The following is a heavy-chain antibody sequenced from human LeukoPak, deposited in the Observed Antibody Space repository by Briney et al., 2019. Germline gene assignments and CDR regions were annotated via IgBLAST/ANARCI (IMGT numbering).Heavy chain of an antibody. CDR1: GGSISSGSYY. Sequence: SQTLSLTCTVSGGSISSGSYYWRWIRQPTGTGLEWIGRIYTSGTTNYHPSLQSRVPISVYPSKNQFSLKLSSVTAADTAVYYCAREDIVVVPAAIYYYMDVWGKGTTVTVSS. D-gene: IGHD2-2*02. V-gene: IGHV4-61*02. J-gene: IGHJ6*03. CDR3: AREDIVVVPAAIYYYMDV. CDR2: IYTSGTT.